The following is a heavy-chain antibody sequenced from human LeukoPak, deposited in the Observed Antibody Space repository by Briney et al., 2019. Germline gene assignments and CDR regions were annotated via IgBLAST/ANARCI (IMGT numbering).Heavy chain of an antibody. CDR3: ARSTAGSNWGKTTFDP. Sequence: SETLSLTCTVSGGSISSGGYYWSWIRQHPGKGLEWIGYIYYSGSTYYNPSLKSRVTISVDTSKNQFSLKLSSVTAAATAVYYCARSTAGSNWGKTTFDPWGQGTLVTVSS. D-gene: IGHD7-27*01. V-gene: IGHV4-31*03. CDR2: IYYSGST. CDR1: GGSISSGGYY. J-gene: IGHJ5*02.